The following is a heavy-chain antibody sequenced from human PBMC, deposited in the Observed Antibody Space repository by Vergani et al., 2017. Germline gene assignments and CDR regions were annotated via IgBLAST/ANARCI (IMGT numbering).Heavy chain of an antibody. V-gene: IGHV3-33*01. CDR2: IWHDGGNK. J-gene: IGHJ4*02. CDR1: GFTVTNYA. Sequence: QVQLVESGGGVVQPGRSLRLSCVMSGFTVTNYAIFWVRQAPGKGLEWVSVIWHDGGNKHFADSVAGRFAISRDDSKNTLYLQMNSLRAEDTAVYYCARDLAAAGIFDYWGQGTLVTVSS. CDR3: ARDLAAAGIFDY. D-gene: IGHD6-13*01.